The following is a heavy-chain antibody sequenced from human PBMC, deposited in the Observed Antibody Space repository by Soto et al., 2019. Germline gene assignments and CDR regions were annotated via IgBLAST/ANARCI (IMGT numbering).Heavy chain of an antibody. D-gene: IGHD3-22*01. Sequence: GGSLRLSCAASGFTFSNAWMNWVRQAPGKGLEWVGRIKSKTDGGTTDYAAPVKGRFTISRDDSKNTLYLQLNSLMAEDSAMYYCTTALLTMMDYWGQGTLVTVSS. J-gene: IGHJ4*02. V-gene: IGHV3-15*07. CDR2: IKSKTDGGTT. CDR3: TTALLTMMDY. CDR1: GFTFSNAW.